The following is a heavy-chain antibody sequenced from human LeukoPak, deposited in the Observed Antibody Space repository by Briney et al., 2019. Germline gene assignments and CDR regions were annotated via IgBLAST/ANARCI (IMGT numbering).Heavy chain of an antibody. CDR1: GGSISGSGYY. Sequence: PSETLSVTCTVSGGSISGSGYYWRWIRQPPGKGLEWIGYIYHTGSTYYNPSLASRVTISVDRSKNQFSLRLTSVTAADTAVFYCARGGVGPTTNWFDPWGQGTLVTVSS. CDR3: ARGGVGPTTNWFDP. CDR2: IYHTGST. D-gene: IGHD1-26*01. V-gene: IGHV4-30-2*01. J-gene: IGHJ5*02.